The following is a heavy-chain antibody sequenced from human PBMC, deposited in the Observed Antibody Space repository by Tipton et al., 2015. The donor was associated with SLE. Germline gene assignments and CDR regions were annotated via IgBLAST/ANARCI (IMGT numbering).Heavy chain of an antibody. V-gene: IGHV1-46*01. Sequence: QSGAEVKKPGASVKVSCKASGYTFTRYFMHWVRQASGQGLEWMGIINPSGGSTSAQKFQGRVTMTRDTSTSTVYMELSSLRSEDTAVYYCASGTSFMGYYYYGMDVWGQGTMVTVSS. CDR3: ASGTSFMGYYYYGMDV. D-gene: IGHD2-2*01. CDR2: INPSGGST. CDR1: GYTFTRYF. J-gene: IGHJ6*02.